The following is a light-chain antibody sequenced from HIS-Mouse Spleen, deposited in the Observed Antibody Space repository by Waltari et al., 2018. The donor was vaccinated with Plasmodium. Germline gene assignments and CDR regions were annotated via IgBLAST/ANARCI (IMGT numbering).Light chain of an antibody. CDR3: QQYGSSPSSWT. V-gene: IGKV3-20*01. CDR1: QSVSSSY. J-gene: IGKJ1*01. CDR2: GAS. Sequence: DIVLTQSPGTLSLSPGERATLSCRASQSVSSSYLAWYQQKPGQAPRLLIYGASSRATGIPDRFSGSGSGTDFTLTISRLEPEDFAVYYCQQYGSSPSSWTFGQGTKVEIK.